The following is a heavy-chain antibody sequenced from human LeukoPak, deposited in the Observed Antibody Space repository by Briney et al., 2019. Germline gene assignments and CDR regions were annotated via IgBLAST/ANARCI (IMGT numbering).Heavy chain of an antibody. CDR2: INPNSGGT. V-gene: IGHV1-2*02. D-gene: IGHD2-21*02. CDR3: AREGTAIDGYFDY. Sequence: ASVKVSCKASGYTFTGYYMHWVRQGPGQGLEWMGWINPNSGGTNYAQKFQGRVTMTRDTSISTAYMELSRLRSDDTAVYYCAREGTAIDGYFDYWGQGTLVTVSS. CDR1: GYTFTGYY. J-gene: IGHJ4*02.